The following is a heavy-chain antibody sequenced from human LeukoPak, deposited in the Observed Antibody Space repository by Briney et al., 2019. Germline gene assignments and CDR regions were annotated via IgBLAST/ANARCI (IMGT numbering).Heavy chain of an antibody. CDR3: AKAERVGATLDY. CDR1: GFTFSSYS. Sequence: GGSLRLSCEASGFTFSSYSMNWVRQAPGKGLEWVAYISRSGTIHYADSVKGRFTISRDNAKNSLYLQMNSLRAEDTALYYCAKAERVGATLDYWGQGTLVTVSS. CDR2: ISRSGTI. J-gene: IGHJ4*02. D-gene: IGHD1-26*01. V-gene: IGHV3-48*01.